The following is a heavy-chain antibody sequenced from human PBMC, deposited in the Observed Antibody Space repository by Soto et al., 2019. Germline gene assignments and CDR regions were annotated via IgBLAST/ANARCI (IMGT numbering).Heavy chain of an antibody. V-gene: IGHV3-30*19. J-gene: IGHJ5*02. CDR2: ISYDGENQ. Sequence: GGSLRLSCAASGFTFSSYGMHWVRQAPGKGLEWVALISYDGENQYFTDSVRGRFTISRDNSKTAVYLEMNNLRLDDTATYYCVSPHSESSNAFDLWGQGTLVTVSS. CDR3: VSPHSESSNAFDL. D-gene: IGHD3-10*01. CDR1: GFTFSSYG.